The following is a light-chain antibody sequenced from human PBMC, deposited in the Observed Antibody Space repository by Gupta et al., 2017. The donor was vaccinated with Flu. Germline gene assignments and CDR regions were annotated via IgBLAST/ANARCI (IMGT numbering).Light chain of an antibody. V-gene: IGLV2-8*01. Sequence: QSALTQPPSASGSPGQSVTISCTGTSSDVGGFNYVSWFQQHPGKAPNPIIYEVNRRPSGVPDRFFGSKSGNTASLTVSALQTEDEADYHCTSYSGGSYPFVFGGGTRVTVL. CDR1: SSDVGGFNY. CDR3: TSYSGGSYPFV. J-gene: IGLJ1*01. CDR2: EVN.